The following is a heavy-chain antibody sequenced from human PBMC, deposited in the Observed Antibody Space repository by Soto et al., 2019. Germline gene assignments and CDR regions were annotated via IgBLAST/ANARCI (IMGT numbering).Heavy chain of an antibody. CDR1: GFSLSTGGMR. CDR2: IDWDDDK. Sequence: GSGPTLVNPTQTLTLTCTLSGFSLSTGGMRVSWIRQPPGKALEWLARIDWDDDKFFSTSLKTRLTISKDTSKNQVVLTMTNMDPVDTATYFCARTSGNYYFAYWGQGTLVTVSS. V-gene: IGHV2-70*04. D-gene: IGHD1-1*01. CDR3: ARTSGNYYFAY. J-gene: IGHJ4*02.